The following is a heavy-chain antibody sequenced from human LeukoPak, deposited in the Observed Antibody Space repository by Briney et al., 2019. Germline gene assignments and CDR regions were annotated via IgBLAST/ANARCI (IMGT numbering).Heavy chain of an antibody. Sequence: GGSQSLLCAASGYTPCRQDKIWVRQAPGKGLEWVSGISDSTYYADSVKGRFTISRDNSKNMLYLQMSSLRAEDTPVYYCARHRGYGLDAGGQGTMVTVSS. D-gene: IGHD6-13*01. CDR1: GYTPCRQD. J-gene: IGHJ5*02. CDR2: ISDST. V-gene: IGHV3-23*01. CDR3: ARHRGYGLDA.